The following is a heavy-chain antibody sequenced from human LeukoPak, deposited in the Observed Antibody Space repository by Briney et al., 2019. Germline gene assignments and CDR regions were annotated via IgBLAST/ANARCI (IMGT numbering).Heavy chain of an antibody. D-gene: IGHD2-2*01. CDR1: GFSFNNNA. V-gene: IGHV3-23*01. Sequence: PGGSLRLSCAASGFSFNNNAMSWVRQAPGKGLEWVSAINGGGDATEYADSVKSRFTISRDNSKKTLYLQMNSLRPEDTAVYYCARCTASCYANAFDVWGQGTLLTVSS. CDR2: INGGGDAT. CDR3: ARCTASCYANAFDV. J-gene: IGHJ3*01.